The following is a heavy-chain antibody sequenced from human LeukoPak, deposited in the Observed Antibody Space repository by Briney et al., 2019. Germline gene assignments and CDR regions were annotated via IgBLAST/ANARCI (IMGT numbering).Heavy chain of an antibody. D-gene: IGHD1-26*01. Sequence: SGGSLRLSCAASGFTFSSYAMSWVRQAPGKGLEWVSAISGSGGSTYYADSVKGRFTISRDNSKNTLYLQMNSLRAEDTAVYYCAKDPSMWDYFDYWGQGTLVTVSS. CDR2: ISGSGGST. V-gene: IGHV3-23*01. J-gene: IGHJ4*02. CDR1: GFTFSSYA. CDR3: AKDPSMWDYFDY.